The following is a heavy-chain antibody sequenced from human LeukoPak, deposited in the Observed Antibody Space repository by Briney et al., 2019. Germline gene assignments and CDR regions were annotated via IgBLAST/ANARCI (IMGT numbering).Heavy chain of an antibody. CDR1: GFTFSSYA. CDR2: ISGSGGST. D-gene: IGHD3-3*01. Sequence: GGSLRLSCAASGFTFSSYAMSWVRQAPGKGLEWVSAISGSGGSTYYADSVKGRFTISRDNAKNSLYLQMNSLRAEDTAVYYCARAPSKYDFWSGYHYYYMDVWGKGTTVTVSS. V-gene: IGHV3-23*01. J-gene: IGHJ6*03. CDR3: ARAPSKYDFWSGYHYYYMDV.